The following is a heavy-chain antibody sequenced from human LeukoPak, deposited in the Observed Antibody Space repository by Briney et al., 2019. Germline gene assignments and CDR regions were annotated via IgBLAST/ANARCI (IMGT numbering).Heavy chain of an antibody. V-gene: IGHV3-53*04. Sequence: GESLRLSCAASGFTVSGNYMIWVRQAPGKGLEWVSVIYSGGNTFYADSVKGRFTISRHSSKNTLYLQKNSLRADDTAVYYCAGNYYESSGYLDYWGQGTLVTVSS. J-gene: IGHJ4*02. CDR2: IYSGGNT. CDR1: GFTVSGNY. CDR3: AGNYYESSGYLDY. D-gene: IGHD3-22*01.